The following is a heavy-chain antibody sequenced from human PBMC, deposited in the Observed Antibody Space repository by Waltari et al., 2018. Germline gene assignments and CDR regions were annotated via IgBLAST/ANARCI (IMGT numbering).Heavy chain of an antibody. D-gene: IGHD6-19*01. J-gene: IGHJ4*02. V-gene: IGHV1-69-2*01. Sequence: EVQLVQSGAEVKKPGATVKISCKASGYTFTDYYMHWVQQAPGKGLEWMGRVDPEDGETISAEKFQGRVTITADTSTDTAHMELSSLRSEDTAVYYCATADLGAVAGSFDYWGQGTLVTVSS. CDR1: GYTFTDYY. CDR3: ATADLGAVAGSFDY. CDR2: VDPEDGET.